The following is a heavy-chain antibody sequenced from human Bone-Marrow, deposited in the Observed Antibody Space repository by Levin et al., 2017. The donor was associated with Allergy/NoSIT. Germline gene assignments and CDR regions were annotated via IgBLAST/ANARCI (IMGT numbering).Heavy chain of an antibody. V-gene: IGHV3-30-3*01. CDR1: GFTFSSYA. J-gene: IGHJ6*02. Sequence: PGGSLRLSCAASGFTFSSYAMHWVRQAPGKGLEWVAVISYDGSNKYYADSVKGRFTISRDNSKNTLYLQMNSLRAEDTAVYYCARHDYGDYGGYYYGMDVWGQGTTVTVSS. CDR3: ARHDYGDYGGYYYGMDV. D-gene: IGHD4-17*01. CDR2: ISYDGSNK.